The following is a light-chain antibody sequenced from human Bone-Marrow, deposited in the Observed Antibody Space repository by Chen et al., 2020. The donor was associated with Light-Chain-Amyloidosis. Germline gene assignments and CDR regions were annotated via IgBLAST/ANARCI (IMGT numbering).Light chain of an antibody. CDR1: NIGSTS. J-gene: IGLJ3*02. CDR3: QVWGRSGDRPV. CDR2: DDS. Sequence: SYVLTQPSSVSVAPGQTATNACGGNNIGSTSVHWYQQTPGQAPLLVVDDDSDRPSGIPERVSGSHSGSTATQTSRRGEAEDKADYDCQVWGRSGDRPVLGGGTKLT. V-gene: IGLV3-21*02.